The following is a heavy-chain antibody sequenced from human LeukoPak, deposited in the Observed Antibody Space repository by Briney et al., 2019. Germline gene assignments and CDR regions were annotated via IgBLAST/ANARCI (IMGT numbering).Heavy chain of an antibody. Sequence: PSETLSLTCTVSGGSIGTYYWTWIRQPPGKGLEWIGYIYYSGSTSYNPSLKSRVTISVDTSKNQFPLKLSSVTAADTAVYYCVRGSRRDGYNPFDYWGQGTLVTVSS. CDR2: IYYSGST. V-gene: IGHV4-59*01. D-gene: IGHD5-24*01. CDR1: GGSIGTYY. CDR3: VRGSRRDGYNPFDY. J-gene: IGHJ4*02.